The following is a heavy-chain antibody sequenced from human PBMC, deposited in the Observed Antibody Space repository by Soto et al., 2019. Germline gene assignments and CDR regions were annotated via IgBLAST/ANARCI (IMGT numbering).Heavy chain of an antibody. Sequence: GGSLRLSCAASGFIFSDYTMIWVRQAPGKGLEWVSYISSTSTSIYYADSVKGRFTISRDNARNSLYLQMNSLRAEDTAVYYCARDTVTGGYFDCWGQGALVTVSS. CDR1: GFIFSDYT. J-gene: IGHJ4*02. D-gene: IGHD4-4*01. CDR3: ARDTVTGGYFDC. CDR2: ISSTSTSI. V-gene: IGHV3-48*01.